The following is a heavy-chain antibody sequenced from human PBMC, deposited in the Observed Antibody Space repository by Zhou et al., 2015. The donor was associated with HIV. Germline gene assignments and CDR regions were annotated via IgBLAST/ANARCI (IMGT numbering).Heavy chain of an antibody. D-gene: IGHD3-22*01. V-gene: IGHV1-69*06. J-gene: IGHJ4*02. CDR3: VREGRNYDRSRDPNV. Sequence: QVLLVQSGAEVKKPGSSVKVSCEASGGTFSNYAVSWVRQAPGQGLEWMGAIIPMFGTVRYAQKFQGRVTLTADRSTNTAYMELSGLTSDDAAVYYCVREGRNYDRSRDPNVWGQGTLVTVSS. CDR2: IIPMFGTV. CDR1: GGTFSNYA.